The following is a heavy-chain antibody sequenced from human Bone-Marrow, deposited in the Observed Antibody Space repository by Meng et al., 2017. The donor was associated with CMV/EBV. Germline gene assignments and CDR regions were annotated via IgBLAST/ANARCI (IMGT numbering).Heavy chain of an antibody. D-gene: IGHD6-6*01. CDR2: INHSGST. CDR3: AGEVLAARPYYYYGMDV. Sequence: SETLSLTCAVYGGSFSGYYWSWIRQPPGKGLEWIGEINHSGSTNYNPSLKSRVTISVDTSKNQFSLKLSSVTAADTAVYYCAGEVLAARPYYYYGMDVWGQGTTVTVSS. V-gene: IGHV4-34*01. J-gene: IGHJ6*02. CDR1: GGSFSGYY.